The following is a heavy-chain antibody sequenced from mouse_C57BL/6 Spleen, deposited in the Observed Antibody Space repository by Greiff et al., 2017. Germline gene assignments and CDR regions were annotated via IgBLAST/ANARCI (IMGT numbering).Heavy chain of an antibody. Sequence: QVQLQQPGAELVMPGASVTLSCKASGYTFTSYWLHWVQQRPGQGLEWIGEIDPSDSFTNYNQKFKGKFTLTVDKSSSTAYMQLSRLTSEDSAVYYGARGNYGYAMGYWGQGTSVTVSS. CDR3: ARGNYGYAMGY. V-gene: IGHV1-69*01. CDR2: IDPSDSFT. CDR1: GYTFTSYW. D-gene: IGHD2-1*01. J-gene: IGHJ4*01.